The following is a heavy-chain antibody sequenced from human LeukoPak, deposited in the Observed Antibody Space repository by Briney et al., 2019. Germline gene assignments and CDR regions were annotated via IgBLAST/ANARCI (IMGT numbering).Heavy chain of an antibody. Sequence: GRSLRLSCAASGLTFRRYAMHWVRQAPGKGLEWVAVISFDGNQKNYADSVRGRFTISRDSSKSTLYLQMNSLRVEDTAIYYCARDESLDNWGQGTLVTVSS. CDR1: GLTFRRYA. V-gene: IGHV3-30*01. J-gene: IGHJ4*02. CDR3: ARDESLDN. CDR2: ISFDGNQK.